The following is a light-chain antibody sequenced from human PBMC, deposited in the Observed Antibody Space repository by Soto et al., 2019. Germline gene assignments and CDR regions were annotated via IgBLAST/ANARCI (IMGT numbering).Light chain of an antibody. CDR2: KAS. CDR3: QQYNTYSPTWA. J-gene: IGKJ1*01. CDR1: QSISSR. V-gene: IGKV1-5*03. Sequence: IQITQSPSTLSASVLDRVTITFLASQSISSRLAWYQLKPGKAPKLLIYKASSLESGVPSRFSGSGSGTEFTLTISSLQPDDFATYFCQQYNTYSPTWAFGQGTKVDIK.